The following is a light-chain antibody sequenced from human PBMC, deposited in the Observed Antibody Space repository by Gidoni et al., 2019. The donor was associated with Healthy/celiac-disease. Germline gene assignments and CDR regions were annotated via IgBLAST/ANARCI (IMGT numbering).Light chain of an antibody. CDR1: QSVSSSY. CDR3: QQYDTLGT. V-gene: IGKV3-20*01. Sequence: EIVLTQSPGTLSLSPGERATLSCRASQSVSSSYLAWYQQKPGQAPRLLIYDASSMATGIPDRFSGSGSGTDFTLTISRLEPEDFAVYYCQQYDTLGTFGQGTKVEIK. J-gene: IGKJ1*01. CDR2: DAS.